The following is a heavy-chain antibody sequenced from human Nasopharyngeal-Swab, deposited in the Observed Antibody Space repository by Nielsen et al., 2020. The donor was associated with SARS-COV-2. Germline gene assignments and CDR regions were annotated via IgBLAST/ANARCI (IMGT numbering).Heavy chain of an antibody. CDR2: INPSGGST. CDR3: ARDGSRDIVVVVAATTSCYFDY. J-gene: IGHJ4*02. D-gene: IGHD2-15*01. V-gene: IGHV1-46*01. Sequence: WVRQAPGQGLEWMGIINPSGGSTSYAQKFQGRATMTRDTSTSTVYMELSSLRSEDTAVYYCARDGSRDIVVVVAATTSCYFDYWGQGTLVTVSS.